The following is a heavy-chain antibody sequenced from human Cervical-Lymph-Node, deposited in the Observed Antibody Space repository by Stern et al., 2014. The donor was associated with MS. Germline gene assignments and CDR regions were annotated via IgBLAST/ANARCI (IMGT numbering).Heavy chain of an antibody. J-gene: IGHJ5*02. V-gene: IGHV4-30-2*01. CDR1: GGSISSGGYS. CDR3: ARVTPGDWFDP. CDR2: IYHSGST. Sequence: VQLQESGSGLVKPSQTLSLTCAVSGGSISSGGYSWSWIRQPPGKGLEWIGDIYHSGSTSYKPSLKSRVTISVDRSKNQFSLKLISVTAADTAVYYCARVTPGDWFDPWGQGTLVTVSS. D-gene: IGHD2-8*02.